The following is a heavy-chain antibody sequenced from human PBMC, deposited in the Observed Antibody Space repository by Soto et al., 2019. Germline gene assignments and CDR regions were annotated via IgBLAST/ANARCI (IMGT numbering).Heavy chain of an antibody. CDR1: GTSIIAYY. V-gene: IGHV4-59*01. Sequence: SETLSLTCNVSGTSIIAYYWTWIRQPPGKALEWIGYISYRGSTKYNPSLKNRVAISLDASRNQFSLNLTPVTASDTAIYFCARDPELHGLDHWGQGTLVTVSS. CDR2: ISYRGST. D-gene: IGHD2-21*01. CDR3: ARDPELHGLDH. J-gene: IGHJ4*02.